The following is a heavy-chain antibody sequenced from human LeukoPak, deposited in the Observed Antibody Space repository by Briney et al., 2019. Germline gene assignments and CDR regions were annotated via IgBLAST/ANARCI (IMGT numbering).Heavy chain of an antibody. Sequence: GASVKVSCKTSGYTFNSYGISWVRQAPGQGLEWMGWISTYNDHTNYAQKLQGRVTMTTDTSTSTAYMELRSLRSDDTAAYYCARADPYYYDSSGFDYWGQGTLVTVSS. J-gene: IGHJ4*02. V-gene: IGHV1-18*01. CDR2: ISTYNDHT. D-gene: IGHD3-22*01. CDR1: GYTFNSYG. CDR3: ARADPYYYDSSGFDY.